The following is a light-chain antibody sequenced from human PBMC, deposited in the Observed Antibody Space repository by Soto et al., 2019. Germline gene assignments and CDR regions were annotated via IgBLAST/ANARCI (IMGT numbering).Light chain of an antibody. CDR1: SSDVGGYNY. J-gene: IGLJ2*01. CDR2: EVT. CDR3: SSYAGSNKVV. Sequence: QSVLSQPPSASGSPGPSVTISCTGTSSDVGGYNYVSWYQHHPGKAPKLMIYEVTKRPPGVTDRCSGSKSGNTASLTVSGLQAEDDSDYYCSSYAGSNKVVFGGGTKVTVL. V-gene: IGLV2-8*01.